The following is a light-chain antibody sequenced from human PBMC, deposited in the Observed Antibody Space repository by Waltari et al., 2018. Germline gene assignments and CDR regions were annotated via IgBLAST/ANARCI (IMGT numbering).Light chain of an antibody. J-gene: IGKJ4*01. CDR1: QSVSSSY. Sequence: TEFTPPPATLSWSPRESATLPCRGSQSVSSSYLAWYQQKPGQAPRLLFDGASKRATGLPDRFSGSGSTTDFTLTISRLAPEDFAVYYCQQYGSPPLTFGGGTKVEIK. V-gene: IGKV3-20*01. CDR3: QQYGSPPLT. CDR2: GAS.